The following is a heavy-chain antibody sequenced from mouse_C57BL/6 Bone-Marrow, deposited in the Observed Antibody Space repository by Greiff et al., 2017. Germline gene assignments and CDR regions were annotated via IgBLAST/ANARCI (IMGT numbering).Heavy chain of an antibody. CDR3: ARFDGLWYFDV. D-gene: IGHD2-3*01. CDR2: IDPSDSYT. V-gene: IGHV1-59*01. J-gene: IGHJ1*03. CDR1: GYTFTSYW. Sequence: QVQLQQPGAELVRPGTSVKLSCKASGYTFTSYWMHWVKQRPGQGLEWIGVIDPSDSYTNYNQKFKGKATLTVDTSSSTAYMQLSSLTSEDSAVYYCARFDGLWYFDVWGTGTTVTVSS.